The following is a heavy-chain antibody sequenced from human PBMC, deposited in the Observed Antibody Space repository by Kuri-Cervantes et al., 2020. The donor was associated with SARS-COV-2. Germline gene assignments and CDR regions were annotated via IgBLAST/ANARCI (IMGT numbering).Heavy chain of an antibody. V-gene: IGHV3-30*03. Sequence: GESLKISCAASGFTFSSYGMHWVRQAPGKGLEWVAVISYDGSNKYYADSVKGRFTISRDNSKNTLYLQMNSLRAEDTAVYYCAREDIVVVPAAIAHTYNWFDPWGQGTLVTVSS. CDR3: AREDIVVVPAAIAHTYNWFDP. D-gene: IGHD2-2*01. J-gene: IGHJ5*02. CDR1: GFTFSSYG. CDR2: ISYDGSNK.